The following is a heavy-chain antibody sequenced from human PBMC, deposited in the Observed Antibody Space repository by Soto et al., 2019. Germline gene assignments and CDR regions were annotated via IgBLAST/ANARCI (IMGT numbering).Heavy chain of an antibody. D-gene: IGHD5-18*01. CDR2: INPNSGGT. CDR1: GYTFTGYY. V-gene: IGHV1-2*04. CDR3: ARGVRLQLWASHYGMDV. J-gene: IGHJ6*02. Sequence: ASVKVSCKASGYTFTGYYMHWVRQAPGQGLEWMGWINPNSGGTNYAQKFQGWVTMTRDTSISTAYMELSRLRSDDTAVYYCARGVRLQLWASHYGMDVWGQGTTGTVS.